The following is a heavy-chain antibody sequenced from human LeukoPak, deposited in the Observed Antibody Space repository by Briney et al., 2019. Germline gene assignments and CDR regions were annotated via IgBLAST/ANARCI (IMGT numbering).Heavy chain of an antibody. J-gene: IGHJ4*02. CDR1: GYTFTSYD. D-gene: IGHD3-3*01. Sequence: GASVKVSCKASGYTFTSYDINWVRQATGQGLEWMGWINPNSGNTGYAQKFQGRVTMTRNTSISTAYMELSSLRSEDTAVYYCAVGYYDFWSGYYDYWGQGTLVTVSS. CDR2: INPNSGNT. V-gene: IGHV1-8*01. CDR3: AVGYYDFWSGYYDY.